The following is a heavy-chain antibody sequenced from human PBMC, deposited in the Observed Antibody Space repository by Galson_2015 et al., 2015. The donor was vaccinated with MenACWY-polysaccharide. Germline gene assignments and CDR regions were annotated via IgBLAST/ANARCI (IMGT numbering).Heavy chain of an antibody. Sequence: SLRLSCAASGLTFSDYWMTWVRQSPGKGLEWVANIKQDGSVKNYVDSVKGRFTISRDNAKNSLYLQMDSLRAEDTAVYYCARPRGDYWGQGILVTVSS. CDR3: ARPRGDY. CDR2: IKQDGSVK. CDR1: GLTFSDYW. V-gene: IGHV3-7*01. J-gene: IGHJ4*02.